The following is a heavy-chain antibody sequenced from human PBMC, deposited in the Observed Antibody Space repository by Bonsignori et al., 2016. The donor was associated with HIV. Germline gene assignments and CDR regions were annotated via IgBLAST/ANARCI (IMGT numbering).Heavy chain of an antibody. D-gene: IGHD1-14*01. V-gene: IGHV1-2*02. CDR3: ARDWEPQSGDF. CDR1: GYTFTGYY. CDR2: INPNSGGT. Sequence: ASVKVSCKASGYTFTGYYLHWVRQAPGQGLEWMGWINPNSGGTNYAQKFQGRVTMTRDTSISTAYLELSRLRSDDTAVYFCARDWEPQSGDFWGQGTLVTVSS. J-gene: IGHJ4*02.